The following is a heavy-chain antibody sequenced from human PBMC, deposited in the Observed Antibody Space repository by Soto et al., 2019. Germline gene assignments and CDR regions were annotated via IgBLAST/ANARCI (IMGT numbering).Heavy chain of an antibody. D-gene: IGHD3-10*01. CDR1: GFTFGDYA. CDR2: IRSKAYGGTT. Sequence: PGGSLRLSCTASGFTFGDYAMSWFRQAPGKGLEWVGFIRSKAYGGTTEYAASVKGRFTTSRDDSKSIAYLQMNSLKTEDTAVYYCTRDSVDYYGSGSYPLYYCYYGMDVWGQGTTVTVSS. J-gene: IGHJ6*02. V-gene: IGHV3-49*03. CDR3: TRDSVDYYGSGSYPLYYCYYGMDV.